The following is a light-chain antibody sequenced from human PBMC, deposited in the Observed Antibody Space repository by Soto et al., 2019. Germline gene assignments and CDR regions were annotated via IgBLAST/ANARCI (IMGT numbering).Light chain of an antibody. J-gene: IGKJ1*01. Sequence: DIQMTQSPSTLSASVGDRVTITCRASQSISSWLAWYQQKPGKAPKLLIYKASSLESGVPSRFSGSGSGTDFTPTISSLQPDDFATYYCQQYNILSTFGQGTKVDIK. CDR3: QQYNILST. V-gene: IGKV1-5*03. CDR2: KAS. CDR1: QSISSW.